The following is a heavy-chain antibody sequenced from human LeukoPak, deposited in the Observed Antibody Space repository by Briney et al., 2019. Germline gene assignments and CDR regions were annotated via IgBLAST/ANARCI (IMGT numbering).Heavy chain of an antibody. V-gene: IGHV3-7*01. D-gene: IGHD1-1*01. CDR1: GFTFTSYW. CDR3: ARALWGNWNDLLDY. J-gene: IGHJ4*02. Sequence: GGSLRLSCAASGFTFTSYWMTWVRQAPGKGLEWVANIQEDGTEKYYVDSVKGRFTISRDNARNSLYLQMNSLRAEDTAVYYCARALWGNWNDLLDYWGQGTLVTVSS. CDR2: IQEDGTEK.